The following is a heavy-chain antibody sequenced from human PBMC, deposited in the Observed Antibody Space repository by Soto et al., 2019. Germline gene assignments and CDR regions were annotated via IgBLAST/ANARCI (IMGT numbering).Heavy chain of an antibody. CDR1: GFTFSSYA. CDR3: ARVAAGSGWYFDY. J-gene: IGHJ4*02. CDR2: ISYDGSNK. Sequence: QVQLVESGGGVVQPGRSLRLSCAASGFTFSSYAMHWVRQAPGKGVEWVAVISYDGSNKYYADSVKGRFTISRDNSKNTLYLQMNSLRAEDTAVYYCARVAAGSGWYFDYWGQGTLVTVSS. D-gene: IGHD6-19*01. V-gene: IGHV3-30-3*01.